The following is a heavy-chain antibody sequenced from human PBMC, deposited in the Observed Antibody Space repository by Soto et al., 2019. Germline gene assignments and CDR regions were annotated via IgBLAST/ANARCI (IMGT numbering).Heavy chain of an antibody. D-gene: IGHD5-18*01. Sequence: GGSLRLSCAASGFTFSSYAMSWVRQAPGKGLEWVSSISSSSSYIYYADSVKGRFTISRDNAKNSLYLQMNSLRAEDTAVYYCARMGYSSIDYWGQGTLVTVSS. V-gene: IGHV3-21*01. CDR3: ARMGYSSIDY. CDR2: ISSSSSYI. CDR1: GFTFSSYA. J-gene: IGHJ4*02.